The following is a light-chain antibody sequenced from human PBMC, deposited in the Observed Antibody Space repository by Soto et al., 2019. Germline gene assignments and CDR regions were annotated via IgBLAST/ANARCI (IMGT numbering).Light chain of an antibody. J-gene: IGLJ1*01. CDR2: EGS. Sequence: QSALTQPASVSGSPGQSITISCTGTSSDVGSYNLVSWYQQHPGKAPKLMIYEGSKRPSGVSNRFSGSKSGNTASLTISGLQAEDEAEYYCCSDAGSSTYVFGTGTKLTVL. CDR1: SSDVGSYNL. V-gene: IGLV2-23*01. CDR3: CSDAGSSTYV.